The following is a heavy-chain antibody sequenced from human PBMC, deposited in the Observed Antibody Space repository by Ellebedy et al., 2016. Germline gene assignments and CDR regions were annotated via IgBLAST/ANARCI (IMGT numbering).Heavy chain of an antibody. D-gene: IGHD3-10*01. V-gene: IGHV3-64*01. J-gene: IGHJ4*02. CDR1: GFTFSTHA. CDR3: ARGLADGSPTYSYFDY. CDR2: INSIGHTT. Sequence: GESLKISCAASGFTFSTHAMHWVRQAPGRGLEYISAINSIGHTTFYANSVKGRFTISRDNSKNTMFLQMGSLRPEDMAVYYCARGLADGSPTYSYFDYWGQGAPVTVSS.